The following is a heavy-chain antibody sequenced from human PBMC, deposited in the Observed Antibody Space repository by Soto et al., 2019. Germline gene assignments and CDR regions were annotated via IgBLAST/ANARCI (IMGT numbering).Heavy chain of an antibody. CDR3: ARESGGATATLDYYYFYMDV. V-gene: IGHV1-2*02. Sequence: ASVKVSCKTSGDSFNDYYIHWVRQAPGQGLEWMGWTNPNGGVTKYAQKFRGRVTVTRDTSIRTVYMELSSLRSDDTAVYYCARESGGATATLDYYYFYMDVWGKGTTVTVSS. CDR1: GDSFNDYY. D-gene: IGHD5-12*01. CDR2: TNPNGGVT. J-gene: IGHJ6*03.